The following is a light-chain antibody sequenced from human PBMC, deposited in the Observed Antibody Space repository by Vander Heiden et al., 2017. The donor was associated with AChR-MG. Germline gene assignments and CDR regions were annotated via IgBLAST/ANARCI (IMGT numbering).Light chain of an antibody. CDR2: KAS. CDR1: QSISSW. CDR3: QQDYSYPYT. V-gene: IGKV1-5*03. Sequence: EIQVTPSPSTLSASVADTVTITCRASQSISSWLAWYQQKPGKAPKLLIYKASSLESGVPSRFSGSGSGTEFTLTISSLQPDDFATYYCQQDYSYPYTFGQGTKLEIK. J-gene: IGKJ2*01.